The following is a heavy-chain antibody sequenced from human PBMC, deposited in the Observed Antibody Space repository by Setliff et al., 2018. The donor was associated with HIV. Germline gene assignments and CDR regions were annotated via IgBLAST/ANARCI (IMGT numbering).Heavy chain of an antibody. CDR3: ARVSITYWYSIPTFYYYYMDV. V-gene: IGHV4-38-2*01. J-gene: IGHJ6*03. Sequence: SETLSLTCAVSGYSINSGYFWGWIRQPPGKGLEWIGEINHSGRTNYNPSLKSRVTISVDTSKNQFSLKLRSVTAADTAMYYCARVSITYWYSIPTFYYYYMDVWGKGTKVTVSS. CDR2: INHSGRT. D-gene: IGHD2-15*01. CDR1: GYSINSGYF.